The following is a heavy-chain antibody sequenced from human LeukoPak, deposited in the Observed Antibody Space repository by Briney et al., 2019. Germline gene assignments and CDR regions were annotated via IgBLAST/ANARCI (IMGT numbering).Heavy chain of an antibody. Sequence: PGGSLRLSCAASGFTFSSYEMYWVRQAPGKGLEWVSYISSSGSTIYYADSVKGRFTISRDNAKNSLYLQMNSLRAEDTAVYYCARDLTYYYDSSGYNWGQGTLVTVSS. D-gene: IGHD3-22*01. CDR3: ARDLTYYYDSSGYN. CDR1: GFTFSSYE. V-gene: IGHV3-48*03. J-gene: IGHJ4*02. CDR2: ISSSGSTI.